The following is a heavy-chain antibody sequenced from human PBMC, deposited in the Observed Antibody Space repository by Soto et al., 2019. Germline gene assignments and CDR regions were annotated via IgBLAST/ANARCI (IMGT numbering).Heavy chain of an antibody. CDR3: ASSPIYYYDSPGNWFDP. CDR1: GGSISSSSYY. V-gene: IGHV4-39*01. J-gene: IGHJ5*02. D-gene: IGHD3-22*01. Sequence: PSETLSLTCTVSGGSISSSSYYWGWIRQPPGKGLEWIGSIYYSGSTYYNPSLKSRVTISVDTSKNQFSLKLSSVTAADTAVYYCASSPIYYYDSPGNWFDPWGQGTLVTVS. CDR2: IYYSGST.